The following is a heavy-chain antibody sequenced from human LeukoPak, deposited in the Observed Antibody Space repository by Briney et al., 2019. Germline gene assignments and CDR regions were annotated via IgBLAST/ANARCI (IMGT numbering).Heavy chain of an antibody. J-gene: IGHJ4*02. V-gene: IGHV4-59*01. CDR2: IYYSGST. Sequence: SETLSLTCTVSGGSISSYYWSWIRQPPGKGLEWIGYIYYSGSTNYNPSLKSRVTISVDTSKNQFSLKLSSVTAADTALYYCARSRGYFDYWGQGTLVTVTS. D-gene: IGHD6-13*01. CDR1: GGSISSYY. CDR3: ARSRGYFDY.